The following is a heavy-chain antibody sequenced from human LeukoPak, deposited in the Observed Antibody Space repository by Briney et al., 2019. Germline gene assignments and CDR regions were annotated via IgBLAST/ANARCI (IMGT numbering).Heavy chain of an antibody. V-gene: IGHV3-9*01. CDR1: GFTFDDYA. J-gene: IGHJ4*02. CDR3: AKGEGSMIVN. D-gene: IGHD3-22*01. Sequence: GGSLRLSCAASGFTFDDYAMHWVRQAPGKGLEWVSGISWNSGNIGYADSVKGRFTISRDNAKNSLYLQMNSLRAEDTALYYCAKGEGSMIVNWGQGTRVTVSS. CDR2: ISWNSGNI.